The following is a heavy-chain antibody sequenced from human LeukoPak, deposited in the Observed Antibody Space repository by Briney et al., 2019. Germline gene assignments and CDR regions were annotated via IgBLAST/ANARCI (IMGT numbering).Heavy chain of an antibody. J-gene: IGHJ4*02. V-gene: IGHV3-66*01. CDR3: ARVGQQWEPLDY. Sequence: GGSLKLSCAASGFTVSSNYMSWVRQAPGKGLGWGSGIYSGGSTYYADSVKGRFTISRDNSKKTLYLQMNTLRAERTRVYYCARVGQQWEPLDYWGQGTLVTVSS. D-gene: IGHD6-19*01. CDR2: IYSGGST. CDR1: GFTVSSNY.